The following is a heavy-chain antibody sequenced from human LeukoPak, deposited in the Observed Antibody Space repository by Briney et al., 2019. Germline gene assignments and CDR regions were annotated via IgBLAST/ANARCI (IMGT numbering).Heavy chain of an antibody. V-gene: IGHV1-69*01. CDR2: IIPIFGTA. CDR3: ARDRVQLWLSGNFDY. D-gene: IGHD5-18*01. CDR1: GGTFSSYS. J-gene: IGHJ4*02. Sequence: SVKVSCKASGGTFSSYSISWVRQAPGQGLEWMGGIIPIFGTANYAQKFQGRVTITADESTSTAYMELSSLRSEDTAVYYCARDRVQLWLSGNFDYWGQGTLVTVSS.